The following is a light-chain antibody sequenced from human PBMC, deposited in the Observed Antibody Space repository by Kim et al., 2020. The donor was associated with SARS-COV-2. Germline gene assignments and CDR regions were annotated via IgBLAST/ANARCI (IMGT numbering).Light chain of an antibody. V-gene: IGKV1-16*01. CDR3: QQYITYPYT. CDR2: AAS. CDR1: QGISSS. Sequence: DIQMTQSPSSLSASVGDRVTITCRASQGISSSLAWFQQKPGKAPNSLIYAASSLHAGVPSRFSGSGSGTDFTLTITSLQPEDFATYYCQQYITYPYTFGQGTKLEI. J-gene: IGKJ2*01.